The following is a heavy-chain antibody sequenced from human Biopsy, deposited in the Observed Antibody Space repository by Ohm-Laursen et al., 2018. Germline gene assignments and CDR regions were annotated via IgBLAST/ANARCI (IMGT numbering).Heavy chain of an antibody. V-gene: IGHV1-46*01. CDR2: INPSGSTT. CDR3: ARNTGWYGDLYYFDY. Sequence: SVKASCKASGYSFTSYYMHWVRQAPGQGLEWMGLINPSGSTTSYPQIFQGRVTMTRDTSKSTVYMELSSLRSADTAVYFCARNTGWYGDLYYFDYWGQGTLVTVSS. J-gene: IGHJ4*02. D-gene: IGHD6-19*01. CDR1: GYSFTSYY.